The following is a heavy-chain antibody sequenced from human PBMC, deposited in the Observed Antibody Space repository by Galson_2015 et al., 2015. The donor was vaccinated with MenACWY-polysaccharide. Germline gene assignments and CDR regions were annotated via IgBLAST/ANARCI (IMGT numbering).Heavy chain of an antibody. Sequence: SLRLSCAASGFIFSNYALHWVRQAPGKGLEWGAVISYAAGKKYYAASVKGRFTLSRDNSKHTLYLEMNSLRGDDTALYYCAKAVTYGSGSYRRYYGLDVWGQGTTVTVSS. V-gene: IGHV3-30*18. J-gene: IGHJ6*02. CDR1: GFIFSNYA. D-gene: IGHD3-10*01. CDR2: ISYAAGKK. CDR3: AKAVTYGSGSYRRYYGLDV.